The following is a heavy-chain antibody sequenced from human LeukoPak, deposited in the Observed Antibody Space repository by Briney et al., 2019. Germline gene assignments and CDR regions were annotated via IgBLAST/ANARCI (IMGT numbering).Heavy chain of an antibody. CDR2: IYHSGST. CDR1: GYSISSGYY. CDR3: ARDDLDVDIVATILGRDAFDI. Sequence: PSETLSLTCTVSGYSISSGYYWGWIRQPPGKGLEWIGSIYHSGSTYYNPSLKSRVTISVDTSKNQFSLKLSSVTAADTAVYYCARDDLDVDIVATILGRDAFDIWGQGTMVTVSS. J-gene: IGHJ3*02. V-gene: IGHV4-38-2*02. D-gene: IGHD5-12*01.